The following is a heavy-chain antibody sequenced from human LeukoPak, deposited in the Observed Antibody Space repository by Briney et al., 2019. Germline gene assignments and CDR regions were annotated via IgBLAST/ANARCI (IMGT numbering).Heavy chain of an antibody. CDR2: MNPNSGNT. J-gene: IGHJ4*02. D-gene: IGHD1-26*01. CDR3: ARGRVRGALSGSYGY. CDR1: GYTLTELS. Sequence: ASVKVSCKVSGYTLTELSMHWVRQATGQGLEWMGWMNPNSGNTGYAQKFQGRVTITRNTSISTAYMELSSLRSEDTAVYYCARGRVRGALSGSYGYWGQGTLVTVSS. V-gene: IGHV1-8*03.